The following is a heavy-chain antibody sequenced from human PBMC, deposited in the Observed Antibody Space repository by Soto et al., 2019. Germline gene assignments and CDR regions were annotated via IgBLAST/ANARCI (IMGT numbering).Heavy chain of an antibody. V-gene: IGHV3-30*18. D-gene: IGHD6-6*01. CDR1: GFTFSSYG. Sequence: PGGSLRLSCAASGFTFSSYGMHWVRQAPGKGLEWVAVISYDGSNKYYADSVKGRFAISRDNSKNTLYLQMNSLRAEDTAVYYCAKMSPAYSSSYPDYWGQGTLVTVSS. CDR3: AKMSPAYSSSYPDY. CDR2: ISYDGSNK. J-gene: IGHJ4*02.